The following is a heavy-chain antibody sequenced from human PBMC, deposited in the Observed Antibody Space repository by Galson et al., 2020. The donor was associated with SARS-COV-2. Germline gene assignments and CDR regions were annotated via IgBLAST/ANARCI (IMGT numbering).Heavy chain of an antibody. CDR2: IYPADSDT. J-gene: IGHJ4*02. CDR1: GYTFTSNW. V-gene: IGHV5-51*01. CDR3: ARRPQLRPATD. D-gene: IGHD2-2*01. Sequence: GESLKISCKGSGYTFTSNWIGWVRQVPGKGLEWMGIIYPADSDTSYSPSFQGQVTISADKSINTAYLQWSSLKASDTAMYYCARRPQLRPATDWGQGTLVTVSS.